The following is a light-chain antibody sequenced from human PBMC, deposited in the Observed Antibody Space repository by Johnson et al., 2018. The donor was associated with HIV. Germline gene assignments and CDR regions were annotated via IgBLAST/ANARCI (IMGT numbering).Light chain of an antibody. J-gene: IGLJ1*01. V-gene: IGLV1-51*01. CDR3: GIWDSVLSAYV. CDR1: SSNIGNNF. CDR2: DTD. Sequence: QSVLTQPPSVSAAPGQKVTVSCSGSSSNIGNNFVSWYQQVPGTAPKLLIYDTDKRPSGIPDRFSGSQSGTSATLDISGLQPCDDADYYCGIWDSVLSAYVFGTGTKVTAL.